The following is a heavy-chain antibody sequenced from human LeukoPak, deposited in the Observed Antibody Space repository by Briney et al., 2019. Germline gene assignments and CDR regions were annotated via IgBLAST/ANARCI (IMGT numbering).Heavy chain of an antibody. D-gene: IGHD3-3*01. CDR3: AKRGIFGGREYYFDY. V-gene: IGHV3-23*01. CDR1: GLSFSGYA. Sequence: GGSLRLSCAASGLSFSGYAMSWVRQAPGKGLEWVSAISGSGGSTYYADSVKGRFTISIDNSKDTLYLQMNSLRAEDTAVYYCAKRGIFGGREYYFDYWGQGTLVTVSS. CDR2: ISGSGGST. J-gene: IGHJ4*02.